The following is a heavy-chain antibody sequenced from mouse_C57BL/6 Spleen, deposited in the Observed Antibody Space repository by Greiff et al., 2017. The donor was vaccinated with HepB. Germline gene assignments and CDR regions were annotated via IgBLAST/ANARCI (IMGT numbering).Heavy chain of an antibody. V-gene: IGHV1-5*01. CDR3: TGYDYDGYWYFDV. CDR2: IYPGNSDT. J-gene: IGHJ1*03. D-gene: IGHD2-4*01. Sequence: DVQLQESGTVLARPGASVKMSCKTSGYTFTSYWMHWVKQRPGQGLEWIGAIYPGNSDTSYNQKFKGKAKLTAVTSASTAYMELSSLTNEDSAVYYCTGYDYDGYWYFDVWGTGTTVTVSS. CDR1: GYTFTSYW.